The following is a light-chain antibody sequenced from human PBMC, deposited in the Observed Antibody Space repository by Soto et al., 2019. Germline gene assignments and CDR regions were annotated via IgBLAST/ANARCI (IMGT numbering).Light chain of an antibody. J-gene: IGLJ1*01. CDR2: EGS. V-gene: IGLV2-23*01. CDR3: CSYAGSSTYV. Sequence: QSALTKPASVSGSPGQSITISCTGTSSDVGSYNLVSWYQQHPGKAPKLMIYEGSKRPSGVSNRCSGSKSGNTASLPISGLQAEAEAEYYCCSYAGSSTYVFGTGTKLTVL. CDR1: SSDVGSYNL.